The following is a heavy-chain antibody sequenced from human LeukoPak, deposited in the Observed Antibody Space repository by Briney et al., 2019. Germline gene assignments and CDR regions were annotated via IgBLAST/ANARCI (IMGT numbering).Heavy chain of an antibody. CDR2: IYYSGST. CDR1: GGSISSGGYY. Sequence: PSETLSLTCTVAGGSISSGGYYWSWIRQHPGKGLEWIGYIYYSGSTYYNPSLKSRVTISVDTSKNQFSLKLSSVTAADTAVYSCASDSSGYSFDYWGQGTLVTVSS. J-gene: IGHJ4*02. D-gene: IGHD3-22*01. V-gene: IGHV4-30-4*08. CDR3: ASDSSGYSFDY.